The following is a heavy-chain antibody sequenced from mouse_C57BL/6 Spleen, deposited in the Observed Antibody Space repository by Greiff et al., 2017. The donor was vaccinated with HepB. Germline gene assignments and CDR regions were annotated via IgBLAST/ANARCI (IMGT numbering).Heavy chain of an antibody. CDR2: IYPGDGDT. Sequence: VQLQQSGAELVKPGASVKISCKASGYAFRSYWMNWVKQRPGKGLEWIGQIYPGDGDTNYNGKFKGKATLTADKSSSTAYMQLSSLTSEDSAVYFCAREDYGYGGFAYWGQGTRVTVSA. CDR1: GYAFRSYW. V-gene: IGHV1-80*01. D-gene: IGHD2-2*01. J-gene: IGHJ3*01. CDR3: AREDYGYGGFAY.